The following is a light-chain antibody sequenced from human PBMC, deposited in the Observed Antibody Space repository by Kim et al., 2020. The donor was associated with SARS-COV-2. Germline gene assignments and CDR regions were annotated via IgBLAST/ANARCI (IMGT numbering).Light chain of an antibody. CDR3: QQYYSVPRT. Sequence: DIVMTQSPDSLAVSLGERATINCKSSQSVLYSSNNKDYLAWYPQKPGQPPKLLIYWASTRESGVPDRFSGSGSGTDFTLTISGLQAEGVAVYYSQQYYSVPRTFGQGTKGDIK. J-gene: IGKJ1*01. CDR2: WAS. V-gene: IGKV4-1*01. CDR1: QSVLYSSNNKDY.